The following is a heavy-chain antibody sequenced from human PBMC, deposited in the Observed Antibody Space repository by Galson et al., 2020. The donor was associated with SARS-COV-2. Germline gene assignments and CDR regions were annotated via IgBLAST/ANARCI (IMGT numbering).Heavy chain of an antibody. V-gene: IGHV2-5*02. Sequence: VSGPTLVKPTQSLTLTCNCSGFSVSTSGVGVGWIRQPPGKVLEWLALIYWDDDKRYSPSLKTRLTITKDTSKNQVVLAMTSMDPVDTATYYCAHRRGYYFDYWGQGTLVTVSS. J-gene: IGHJ4*02. CDR1: GFSVSTSGVG. CDR3: AHRRGYYFDY. CDR2: IYWDDDK.